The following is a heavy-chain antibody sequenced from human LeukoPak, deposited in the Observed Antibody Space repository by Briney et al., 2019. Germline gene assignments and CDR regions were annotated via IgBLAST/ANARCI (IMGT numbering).Heavy chain of an antibody. V-gene: IGHV4-59*01. D-gene: IGHD3-22*01. J-gene: IGHJ4*02. Sequence: SETLSLTCTVSSVSISSYYWSWIRQPPGKGLEYIGYIYYSGHTNYNPSLKSRVTISVDMSKNEFSLMLSSVTTADTAVYYCARGGYFYDSSGSTFDHWGQGTLVTVSS. CDR2: IYYSGHT. CDR3: ARGGYFYDSSGSTFDH. CDR1: SVSISSYY.